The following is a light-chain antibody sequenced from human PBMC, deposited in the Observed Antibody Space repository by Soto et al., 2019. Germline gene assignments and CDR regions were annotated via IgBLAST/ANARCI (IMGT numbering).Light chain of an antibody. CDR2: AAS. CDR3: QKYNGAPFT. Sequence: DIQMTQSPSSLSASVGDRVTITCRASQGIANYLAWYQQKPGKVPKLLIYAASTLEQGVPSRFSVSGFGTDFTLIISSLQPEDFATYYCQKYNGAPFTFGPGTKVDIK. V-gene: IGKV1-27*01. CDR1: QGIANY. J-gene: IGKJ3*01.